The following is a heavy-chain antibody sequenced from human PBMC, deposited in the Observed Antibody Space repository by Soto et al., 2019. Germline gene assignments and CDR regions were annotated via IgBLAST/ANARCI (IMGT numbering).Heavy chain of an antibody. CDR3: ARAPIRAYSYGYIDY. CDR1: GFTYSSYA. J-gene: IGHJ4*02. D-gene: IGHD5-18*01. CDR2: ISGGGGST. Sequence: PGGSLRLSCAASGFTYSSYAVNWVRQAPGKGLGWVSTISGGGGSTYYADSVKGRFTISRDNSENTLFLQMNSLRVDDTAVYFCARAPIRAYSYGYIDYWGQGTLVTVSS. V-gene: IGHV3-23*01.